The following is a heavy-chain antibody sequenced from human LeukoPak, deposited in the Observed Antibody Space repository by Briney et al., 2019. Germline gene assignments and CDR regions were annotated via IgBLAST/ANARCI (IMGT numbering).Heavy chain of an antibody. D-gene: IGHD5-24*01. CDR1: GFAFRSDW. CDR3: AKNNGWLQLGA. J-gene: IGHJ4*02. CDR2: IREDGSET. Sequence: GGSLRLSCAASGFAFRSDWMVWVRQAPGKGLEWVATIREDGSETSYLDSVKGRFSVSIDKARNSLFLQMNSLRAEDTAVYYCAKNNGWLQLGARGQGTLVTVSS. V-gene: IGHV3-7*01.